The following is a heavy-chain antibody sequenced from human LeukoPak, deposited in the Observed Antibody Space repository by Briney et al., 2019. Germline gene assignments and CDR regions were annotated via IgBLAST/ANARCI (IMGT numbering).Heavy chain of an antibody. J-gene: IGHJ6*02. CDR3: AKDRLGYYYGMDV. Sequence: GGSLRLSCAASGFTFSSYGMHWARQAPGKGLEWMAVISYDGSNKYSADSVKGRFTISRDNSKDTLYLQMNSLRAEDTAVYYCAKDRLGYYYGMDVWGQGTTVTVSS. CDR1: GFTFSSYG. V-gene: IGHV3-30*18. CDR2: ISYDGSNK. D-gene: IGHD6-25*01.